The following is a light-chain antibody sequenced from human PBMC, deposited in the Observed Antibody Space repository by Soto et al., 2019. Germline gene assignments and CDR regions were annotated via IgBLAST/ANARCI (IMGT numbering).Light chain of an antibody. CDR1: QSISSY. CDR2: AAS. V-gene: IGKV1-39*01. J-gene: IGKJ5*01. Sequence: DIQMTQSPSSLSASVGDRVTITCRASQSISSYLNWYQQKPGKAPKLLIFAASSLEAGVPQRFSGSGFGTDFTLASSSLQAEDFATYFCQQHLDLSPTFGPGTRLEIK. CDR3: QQHLDLSPT.